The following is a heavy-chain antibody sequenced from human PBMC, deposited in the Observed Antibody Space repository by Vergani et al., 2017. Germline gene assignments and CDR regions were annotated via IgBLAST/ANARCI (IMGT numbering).Heavy chain of an antibody. CDR3: ARDFLTRVTTLDYYYMGV. D-gene: IGHD1-1*01. CDR2: IRFDGSNK. J-gene: IGHJ6*03. V-gene: IGHV3-30*02. Sequence: QVQLVESGGGVVQPGGSLRLSCAASGLTFSTGGMHWVRQAPGKGLEWVAFIRFDGSNKYYGDSVNGRFIISRDNSKNTVDLRMNSLRTDDTAIYYCARDFLTRVTTLDYYYMGVWGKGTTVTVSS. CDR1: GLTFSTGG.